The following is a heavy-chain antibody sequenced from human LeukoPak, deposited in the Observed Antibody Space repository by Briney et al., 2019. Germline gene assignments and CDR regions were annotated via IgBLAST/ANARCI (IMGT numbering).Heavy chain of an antibody. Sequence: GGSLRLSCAASGFTFSSYSMNWVRQAPGKGLEWVSYISSGSRTIYYADSVKGRFTISRDNAKNSLYLQMNSLRDEDTAVYYCARDLPPGSSGWYLGYWGQGTLVTVSS. J-gene: IGHJ4*02. D-gene: IGHD6-19*01. CDR3: ARDLPPGSSGWYLGY. CDR1: GFTFSSYS. CDR2: ISSGSRTI. V-gene: IGHV3-48*02.